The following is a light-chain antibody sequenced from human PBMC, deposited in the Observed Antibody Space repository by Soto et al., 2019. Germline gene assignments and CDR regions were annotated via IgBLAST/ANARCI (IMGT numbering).Light chain of an antibody. Sequence: IVLTQSPGTLSLSPGERATLSCRASQSVSSSYLAWYQQKPGQAPRPLIYGASTRATGIPDRFSGSGSGTDFTLTISRLEPEDFAVYYCQQYGSSPFTFGPGTKVDIK. CDR3: QQYGSSPFT. J-gene: IGKJ3*01. V-gene: IGKV3-20*01. CDR2: GAS. CDR1: QSVSSSY.